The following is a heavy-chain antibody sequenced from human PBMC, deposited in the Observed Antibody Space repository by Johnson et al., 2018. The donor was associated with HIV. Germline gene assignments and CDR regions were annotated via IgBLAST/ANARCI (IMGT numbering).Heavy chain of an antibody. CDR1: GFTVSSNY. CDR2: IYSDGNT. Sequence: VQLVESGGGVVQPGGSLRLSCAASGFTVSSNYMSWVRQAPGRGLECVSIIYSDGNTYYADSVKGRFTISRDNAKHSLYLQMNSLRAEDTAVYYCARTGRRVVVRGGAFDIWGQGTMVTVSS. D-gene: IGHD3-22*01. V-gene: IGHV3-66*01. J-gene: IGHJ3*02. CDR3: ARTGRRVVVRGGAFDI.